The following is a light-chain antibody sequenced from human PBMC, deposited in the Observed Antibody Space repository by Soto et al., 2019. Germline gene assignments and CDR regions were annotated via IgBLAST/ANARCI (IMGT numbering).Light chain of an antibody. CDR1: ISDVGGYNY. J-gene: IGLJ1*01. V-gene: IGLV2-11*01. CDR3: SSYAGSYTYV. Sequence: QSALTQPRSVSGSPGQSVTISCTGTISDVGGYNYVSWYQQHPGKAPKLMIYDVSKRPSGVPDRFSGSKSGNTASLTISGLQAEDEADYYCSSYAGSYTYVFATGTKVTVL. CDR2: DVS.